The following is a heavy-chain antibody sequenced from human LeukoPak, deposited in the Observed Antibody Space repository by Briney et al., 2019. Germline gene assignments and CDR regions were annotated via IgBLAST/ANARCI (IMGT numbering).Heavy chain of an antibody. V-gene: IGHV3-21*01. CDR2: ISSSSSCI. CDR1: GFTFSSYS. D-gene: IGHD3-10*01. CDR3: ARDYYGSGSYYKGSGFLY. Sequence: PGGSLRLSCAASGFTFSSYSMNWVRQAPGKGLEWVSSISSSSSCIYYADSVKGRFTISRDNAKNSLYLQMNSLRAEDTAVYYCARDYYGSGSYYKGSGFLYWGQGTLVTVSS. J-gene: IGHJ4*02.